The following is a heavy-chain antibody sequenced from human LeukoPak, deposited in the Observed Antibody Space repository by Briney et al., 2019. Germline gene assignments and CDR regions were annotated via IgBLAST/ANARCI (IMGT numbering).Heavy chain of an antibody. V-gene: IGHV4-34*01. CDR1: GGSFSGYY. CDR3: ARLYLPATRFDY. D-gene: IGHD5-24*01. CDR2: INYSGST. J-gene: IGHJ4*02. Sequence: SETLSLTCAVYGGSFSGYYWSWIRQPPGKGLEWIGEINYSGSTNYNPSLKSRVTISVDTSKNQFSPKLTSVTAADTAVYYCARLYLPATRFDYWGQGTLVTVSS.